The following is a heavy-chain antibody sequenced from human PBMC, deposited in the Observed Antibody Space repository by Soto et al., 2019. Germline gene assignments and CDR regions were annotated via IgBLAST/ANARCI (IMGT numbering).Heavy chain of an antibody. CDR3: ARGYYDILTGYYIGSAFDP. V-gene: IGHV4-39*01. CDR1: GGSISSSSYY. D-gene: IGHD3-9*01. Sequence: SETLSLTCTVSGGSISSSSYYWGWIRQPPGKGLEWIGSIYYSGSTYYNPSLKSRVTISVDTSKNQFSLKLSSVTAADTAVYYCARGYYDILTGYYIGSAFDPWGQGTLVTVSS. CDR2: IYYSGST. J-gene: IGHJ5*02.